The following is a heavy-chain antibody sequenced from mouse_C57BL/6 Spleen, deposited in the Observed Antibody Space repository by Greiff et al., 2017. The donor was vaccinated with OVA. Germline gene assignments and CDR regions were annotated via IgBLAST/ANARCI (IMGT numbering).Heavy chain of an antibody. V-gene: IGHV1-52*01. CDR2: IDPSDSET. J-gene: IGHJ3*01. D-gene: IGHD2-4*01. CDR1: GYTFTSYW. CDR3: ARSGDYDAAWFAY. Sequence: QVQLQQPGAELVRPGSSVKLSCKASGYTFTSYWMHWVKQRPIQGLEWIGNIDPSDSETHYNQKFKDKATLTVDTSSSTAYMQLSSLTSEDSAVYYCARSGDYDAAWFAYWGKGTLVTVSA.